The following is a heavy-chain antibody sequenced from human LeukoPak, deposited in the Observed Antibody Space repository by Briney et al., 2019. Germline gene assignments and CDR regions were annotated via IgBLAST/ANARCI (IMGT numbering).Heavy chain of an antibody. D-gene: IGHD2-15*01. CDR2: IYHSGST. Sequence: PSETLSLTCAVSGGSISSGGYSWSWIRQRPGKGLEWIGYIYHSGSTYYNPSLKSRVTISVDRSKNQLSLKLSSVTAADTAVYYCARDLGYCSGGSCYNWFDPWGQGTLVTVSS. V-gene: IGHV4-30-2*01. J-gene: IGHJ5*02. CDR1: GGSISSGGYS. CDR3: ARDLGYCSGGSCYNWFDP.